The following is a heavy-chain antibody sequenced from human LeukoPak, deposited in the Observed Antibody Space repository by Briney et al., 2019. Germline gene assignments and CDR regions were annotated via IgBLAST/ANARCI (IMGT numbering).Heavy chain of an antibody. CDR3: AGHSSSRLDR. CDR1: GGSISNYY. Sequence: SETLSLTCTVSGGSISNYYWSWIRQPAGKGLEWVGRIYTTGSAYYNPSLKSRVTMSVDTFRNQFSLNLSSVTAADTAVYYCAGHSSSRLDRWGQGTLVTVSS. V-gene: IGHV4-4*07. D-gene: IGHD6-6*01. CDR2: IYTTGSA. J-gene: IGHJ5*02.